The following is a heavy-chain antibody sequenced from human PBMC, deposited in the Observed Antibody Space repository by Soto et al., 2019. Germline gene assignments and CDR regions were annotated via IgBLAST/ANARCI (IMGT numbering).Heavy chain of an antibody. CDR2: ISSSSSYT. Sequence: PGGSLRLSCAASGFTFSDYYMSWIRQAPGKGLEWVSYISSSSSYTNYADSVKGRFTISRDNAKNSLYLQMNSLRAEDTAVYYCARGLGVYSYGPTLDAFDIWGQGTMVTVSS. J-gene: IGHJ3*02. D-gene: IGHD5-18*01. V-gene: IGHV3-11*05. CDR3: ARGLGVYSYGPTLDAFDI. CDR1: GFTFSDYY.